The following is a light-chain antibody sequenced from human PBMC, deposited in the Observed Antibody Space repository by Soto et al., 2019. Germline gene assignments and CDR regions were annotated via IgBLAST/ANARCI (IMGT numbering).Light chain of an antibody. CDR3: QQYNDWPRT. V-gene: IGKV3-15*01. CDR1: QSVKSN. CDR2: GAS. Sequence: EIVMTQSPATLSVSPGEGATLSCRASQSVKSNLAWFQQKPGQAPRLLIYGASTRATGIPARFSGSGSGTDFTLTITSRQSDEFAVYYCQQYNDWPRTFGQGTKV. J-gene: IGKJ1*01.